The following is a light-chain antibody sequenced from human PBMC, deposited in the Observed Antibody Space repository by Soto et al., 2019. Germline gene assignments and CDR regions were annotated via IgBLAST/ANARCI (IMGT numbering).Light chain of an antibody. J-gene: IGLJ1*01. V-gene: IGLV1-40*01. CDR3: RSYDSSLSGFYV. Sequence: VLTQPPSVSGAPGQRVTISCTGSSSNIGAGYDVHWYQQLPGTAPKLLIYGNSNRPSGVPDRFSGSKSGTSASLAITGLQAEDEADYYCRSYDSSLSGFYVFGTGTKVTVL. CDR2: GNS. CDR1: SSNIGAGYD.